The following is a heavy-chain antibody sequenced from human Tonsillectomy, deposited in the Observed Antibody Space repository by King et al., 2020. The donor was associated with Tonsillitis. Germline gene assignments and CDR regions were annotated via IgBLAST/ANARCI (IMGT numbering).Heavy chain of an antibody. D-gene: IGHD3-10*01. Sequence: QLVQSGAGVKKPGASVKVSCKASGYTFTGYYMHWVRQAPGRGLEWMGWINPNSGGTNYAQKFQGRVTMTRDTSISTAYMELSRLRSDDTAVYYCARGAPTYGSGTMGRYGMDVWGQGTTVTVSS. CDR3: ARGAPTYGSGTMGRYGMDV. CDR1: GYTFTGYY. J-gene: IGHJ6*02. V-gene: IGHV1-2*02. CDR2: INPNSGGT.